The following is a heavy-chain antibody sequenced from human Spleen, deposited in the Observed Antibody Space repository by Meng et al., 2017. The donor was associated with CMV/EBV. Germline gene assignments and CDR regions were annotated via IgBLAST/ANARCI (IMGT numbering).Heavy chain of an antibody. CDR3: ARGVGYCPNGICSTYFDH. CDR2: LNPSGGRT. J-gene: IGHJ4*02. CDR1: TFTSYY. V-gene: IGHV1-46*01. Sequence: TFTSYYMSWVRQAPGQGLEWMGTLNPSGGRTNSAQKFQGRVTMTRDTSTTTVYMELSSLKSEDTAVYYCARGVGYCPNGICSTYFDHWGQGTLVTVSS. D-gene: IGHD2-8*01.